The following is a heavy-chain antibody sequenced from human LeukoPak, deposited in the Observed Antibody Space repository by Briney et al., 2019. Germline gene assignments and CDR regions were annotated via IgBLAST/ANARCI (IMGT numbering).Heavy chain of an antibody. J-gene: IGHJ4*02. CDR3: AKDFGRTYYYDSSGYFDY. CDR1: GFTFSSYA. CDR2: ISYDGSNK. D-gene: IGHD3-22*01. Sequence: GGSLRLSCAASGFTFSSYAMHWVRQAPGKGLEWVAVISYDGSNKYYADSVKGRFTISRDNSKNTLYLQMNSLRAEDTAVYYCAKDFGRTYYYDSSGYFDYWGQGTLVTVSS. V-gene: IGHV3-30*04.